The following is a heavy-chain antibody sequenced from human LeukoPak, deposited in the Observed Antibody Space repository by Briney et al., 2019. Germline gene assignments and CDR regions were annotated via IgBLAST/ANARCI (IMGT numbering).Heavy chain of an antibody. CDR1: GYTFTSYY. Sequence: GASVKVSCKASGYTFTSYYMHWVRQAPGQGLEWMGIINPSGGSTSYAQKFQGRVTMTRDTSTSTVYMELSSLRSEDTAVYYCATISSGSYYVPPKVFDYWGQGTLVTVSS. CDR2: INPSGGST. D-gene: IGHD1-26*01. V-gene: IGHV1-46*01. J-gene: IGHJ4*02. CDR3: ATISSGSYYVPPKVFDY.